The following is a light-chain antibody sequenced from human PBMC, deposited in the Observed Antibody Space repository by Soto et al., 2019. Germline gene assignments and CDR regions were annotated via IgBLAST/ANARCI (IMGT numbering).Light chain of an antibody. CDR1: SSNIGSNT. J-gene: IGLJ2*01. CDR3: AAWDGSLNVVV. Sequence: QSVLTQPPSASGTPGQRVTISCSGSSSNIGSNTGNWYQQLPGTAPKLLIYDNNQRRSGVPDRFSGSKSGTSASLAISGLQSEDEAEYYCAAWDGSLNVVVFGGGTKLTVL. V-gene: IGLV1-44*01. CDR2: DNN.